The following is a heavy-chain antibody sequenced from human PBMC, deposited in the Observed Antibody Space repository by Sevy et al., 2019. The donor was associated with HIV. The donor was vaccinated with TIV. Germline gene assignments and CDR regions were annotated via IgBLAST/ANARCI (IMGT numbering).Heavy chain of an antibody. CDR1: SYSFNSFG. J-gene: IGHJ4*02. CDR2: VSAYNGNT. V-gene: IGHV1-18*01. Sequence: ASVKVSCKASSYSFNSFGISWVRQAPGQGLEWMGYVSAYNGNTNYAQNLQGRVTMTTDTSTSTAYMELRSLRSDDTAVHYCAVCVGITMVRGVNFDYWGQGTLVTVSS. D-gene: IGHD3-10*01. CDR3: AVCVGITMVRGVNFDY.